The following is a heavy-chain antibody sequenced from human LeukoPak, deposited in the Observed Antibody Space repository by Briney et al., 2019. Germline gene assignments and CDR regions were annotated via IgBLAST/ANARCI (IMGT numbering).Heavy chain of an antibody. J-gene: IGHJ5*02. CDR3: ARGQVLVGGNWFDP. Sequence: ASVKVSCKAFGYPFTDYYIHWVRQAPGHGLEWIGWMSPNSGDTLSPQKFQGRVTMTRDTAISTAYMELSSLRSDDTAVYYCARGQVLVGGNWFDPWGQGTLVTVSS. CDR2: MSPNSGDT. CDR1: GYPFTDYY. D-gene: IGHD3-10*01. V-gene: IGHV1-2*02.